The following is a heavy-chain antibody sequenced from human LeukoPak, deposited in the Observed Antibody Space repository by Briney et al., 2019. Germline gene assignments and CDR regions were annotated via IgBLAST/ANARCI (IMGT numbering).Heavy chain of an antibody. J-gene: IGHJ4*02. CDR3: AKDHDNADYYYYFDS. V-gene: IGHV3-23*01. D-gene: IGHD2-21*02. Sequence: PGGSLRLSCAASGFRFNTYTMSWVRQAPGKGLEWVSGISATGRERHYTDSVKGRFTISRDDSENTLRLQMSSLRAEDTALYFCAKDHDNADYYYYFDSWGQGALVTVSS. CDR2: ISATGRER. CDR1: GFRFNTYT.